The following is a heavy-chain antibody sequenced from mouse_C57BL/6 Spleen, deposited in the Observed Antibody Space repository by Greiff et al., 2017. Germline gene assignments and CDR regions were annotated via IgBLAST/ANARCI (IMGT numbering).Heavy chain of an antibody. CDR2: IDPETGGT. CDR1: GYTFTDYE. V-gene: IGHV1-15*01. CDR3: TRDGGSSYRYFDV. Sequence: VKLQESGAELVRPGASVTLSCKASGYTFTDYEMHWVKQTPVHGLEWIGAIDPETGGTAYNQKFKGKAILTADKSSSTAYMELRSLTSEDSAVYYCTRDGGSSYRYFDVWGTGTTVTVSS. J-gene: IGHJ1*03. D-gene: IGHD1-1*01.